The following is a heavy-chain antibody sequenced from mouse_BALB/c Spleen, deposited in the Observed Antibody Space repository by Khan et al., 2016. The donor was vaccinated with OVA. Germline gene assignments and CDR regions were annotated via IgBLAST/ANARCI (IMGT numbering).Heavy chain of an antibody. D-gene: IGHD2-3*01. CDR2: ISSSGST. Sequence: EVKLLESGPGLVKPSQSLSLTCTVTGYSITSDYAWNWIRQFPGNKLEWMGYISSSGSTNYNPALKSRISFTLDTSKNQSFLQLNSVTTEDTATYYCARDGSRYNYAMDYWGQGTSVTVSS. J-gene: IGHJ4*01. CDR3: ARDGSRYNYAMDY. CDR1: GYSITSDYA. V-gene: IGHV3-2*02.